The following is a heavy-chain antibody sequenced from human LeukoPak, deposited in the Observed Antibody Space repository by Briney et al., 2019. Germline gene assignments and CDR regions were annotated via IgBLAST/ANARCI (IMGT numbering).Heavy chain of an antibody. J-gene: IGHJ4*02. V-gene: IGHV3-23*01. CDR1: GFSFSSHG. Sequence: GGSLRLSCAASGFSFSSHGMSWVRQAPGKGLEWVSGIIGGAGSTYYADSVRGRFTISGDNSKNTLYPQMNSLRAEDTAVYYFARSMVQHIVVVTAIDWGQGTLVTVSS. CDR2: IIGGAGST. CDR3: ARSMVQHIVVVTAID. D-gene: IGHD2-21*02.